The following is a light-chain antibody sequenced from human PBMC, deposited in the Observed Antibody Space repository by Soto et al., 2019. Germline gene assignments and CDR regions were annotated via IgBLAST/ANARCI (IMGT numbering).Light chain of an antibody. CDR1: QSVSSSY. CDR3: QQYGSSPPFT. CDR2: GAS. J-gene: IGKJ3*01. V-gene: IGKV3-20*01. Sequence: EIVLTQSPGTLSLSPGERATLSCRASQSVSSSYLAWYQQKPGQAPRLLIYGASNRATGIPDRFSGSGSGTHFTLTISRLEPEDFAVYYCQQYGSSPPFTFGPGTKVDIK.